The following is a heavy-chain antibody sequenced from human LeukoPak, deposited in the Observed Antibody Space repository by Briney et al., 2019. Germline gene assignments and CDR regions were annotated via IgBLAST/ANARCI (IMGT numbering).Heavy chain of an antibody. D-gene: IGHD3-22*01. J-gene: IGHJ4*02. CDR1: GGSFSGYY. CDR3: ARGYDSDY. V-gene: IGHV4-34*01. CDR2: INHSGST. Sequence: TSETLSLTCAVYGGSFSGYYWSWIRQPPGKGLEWIGEINHSGSTNYNPSLKSRVTISVDTSKNQFSLKLSSVTAADTAVYYCARGYDSDYWGQGTLVTVSS.